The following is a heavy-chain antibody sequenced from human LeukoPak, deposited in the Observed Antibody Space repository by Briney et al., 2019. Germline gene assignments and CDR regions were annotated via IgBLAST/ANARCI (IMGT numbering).Heavy chain of an antibody. J-gene: IGHJ4*02. V-gene: IGHV1-18*04. CDR1: GYTFTSYG. CDR3: ATCTMVRGVILLGFDY. Sequence: ASVKVSCKASGYTFTSYGISWVRQAPGQGLEWMGWISAYNGNTNYAQKLQGRVTMTTDTSTSTAYMELRSLRSDDTAVYYCATCTMVRGVILLGFDYWGQGTLVTVS. D-gene: IGHD3-10*01. CDR2: ISAYNGNT.